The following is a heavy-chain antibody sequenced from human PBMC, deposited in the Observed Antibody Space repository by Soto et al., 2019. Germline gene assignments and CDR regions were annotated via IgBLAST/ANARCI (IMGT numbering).Heavy chain of an antibody. J-gene: IGHJ4*02. CDR2: IDGSGGTT. D-gene: IGHD3-22*01. CDR3: TKGDASSRGYYDY. CDR1: GFTFRSSA. V-gene: IGHV3-23*01. Sequence: EVQLLESGGGLVQPGGSLRLSCAAPGFTFRSSAMGWVRQAPGKGLDWVSAIDGSGGTTYYADSVKGRFTISRYNAQNTRYLQMNSRRVEDTAGEYCTKGDASSRGYYDYWGQGTLATVSS.